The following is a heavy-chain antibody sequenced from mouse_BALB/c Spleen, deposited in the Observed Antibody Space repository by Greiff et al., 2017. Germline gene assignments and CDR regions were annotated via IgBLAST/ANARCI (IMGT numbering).Heavy chain of an antibody. J-gene: IGHJ3*01. Sequence: VQLQQSGAELARPGASVKLSCKASGYTFTSYWMQWVKQRPGQGLEWIGAIYPGDGDTRYTQKFKGKATLTADKSSSTAYMQLSSLASEDSAVYYCARYDYDLAWFAYWGQGTLVTVSA. CDR3: ARYDYDLAWFAY. D-gene: IGHD2-4*01. CDR2: IYPGDGDT. CDR1: GYTFTSYW. V-gene: IGHV1-87*01.